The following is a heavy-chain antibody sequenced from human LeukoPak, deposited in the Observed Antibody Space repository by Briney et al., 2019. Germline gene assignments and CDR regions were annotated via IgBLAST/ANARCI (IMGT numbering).Heavy chain of an antibody. CDR2: IYYSGST. D-gene: IGHD6-19*01. J-gene: IGHJ4*02. V-gene: IGHV4-39*01. Sequence: SETLSLTCTVSGGSISSSSYYWGWIRQPPGKGLEWIGSIYYSGSTYYNPSLKSRVTISVDTSKNQFSLKLSSVTAADTAVYYCARLRWLAFDYWGQGTLVTVSS. CDR1: GGSISSSSYY. CDR3: ARLRWLAFDY.